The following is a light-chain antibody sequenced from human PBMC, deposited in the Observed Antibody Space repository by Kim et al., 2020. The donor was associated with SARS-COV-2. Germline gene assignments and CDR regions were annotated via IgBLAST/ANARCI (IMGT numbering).Light chain of an antibody. CDR3: QQYNNFPTT. CDR2: KTS. Sequence: DIQMTQSPSTLSASVGDRVTITCRASQSFSSWLAWYQQKPGKVPKLLIYKTSILESGVPSRFSGSGSGTEFTLTISSLQPDDFATYFFQQYNNFPTTFGQGTRLEIK. V-gene: IGKV1-5*03. CDR1: QSFSSW. J-gene: IGKJ5*01.